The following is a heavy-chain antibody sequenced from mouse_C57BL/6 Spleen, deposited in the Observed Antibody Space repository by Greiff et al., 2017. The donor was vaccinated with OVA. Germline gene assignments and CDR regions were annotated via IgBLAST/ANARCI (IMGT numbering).Heavy chain of an antibody. J-gene: IGHJ4*01. CDR2: IHPNSGST. Sequence: QVQLQQPGAELVKPGASVKLSCKASGYTFTSYWMHWVKQRPGQGLEWIGMIHPNSGSTNYNEKFKSKATLTVDKSSSTAYMQLSSLTSEDSAVYYCARPYSKYPYYAMDYWGQGTSVTVSS. V-gene: IGHV1-64*01. D-gene: IGHD2-5*01. CDR1: GYTFTSYW. CDR3: ARPYSKYPYYAMDY.